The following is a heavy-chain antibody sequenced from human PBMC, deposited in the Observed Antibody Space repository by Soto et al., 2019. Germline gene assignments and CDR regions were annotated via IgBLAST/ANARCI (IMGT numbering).Heavy chain of an antibody. CDR3: VRSPGDFRYGMDV. V-gene: IGHV1-2*04. CDR1: GYSFTDYY. Sequence: QVQLVQSGAEVKKPGASVKVSCKASGYSFTDYYMHWVRQAPGQGPEWLGCINPSTGVTHFAQKFQGWVTMTRDTSISTAYMELSRLTSDDTAVYYCVRSPGDFRYGMDVWGQGTTVTVSS. J-gene: IGHJ6*02. D-gene: IGHD2-21*02. CDR2: INPSTGVT.